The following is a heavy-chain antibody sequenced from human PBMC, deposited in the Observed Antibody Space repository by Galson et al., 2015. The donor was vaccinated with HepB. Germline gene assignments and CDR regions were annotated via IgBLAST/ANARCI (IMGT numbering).Heavy chain of an antibody. CDR1: GFTFASYA. D-gene: IGHD1-26*01. Sequence: SLRLSCAASGFTFASYAMNWVRQAPGEGLEWVSYISSTGDIYYADSVNGRFTISRDNAQNSLYLHMDSLRAEDTAVYYCARDHSWAFDYWGQGTLVTVSS. CDR2: ISSTGDI. V-gene: IGHV3-48*01. J-gene: IGHJ4*02. CDR3: ARDHSWAFDY.